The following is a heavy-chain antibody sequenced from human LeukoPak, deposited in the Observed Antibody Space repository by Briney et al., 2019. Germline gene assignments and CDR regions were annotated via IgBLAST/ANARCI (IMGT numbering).Heavy chain of an antibody. Sequence: SVKVSCKASGGTFSSYAISWVRQAPGQGLEWMGRIIPIFGTANYAQKFQGRATITTDESTSTAYMELSSLRSEDTAVYYCASNYDSSGYYYRTWGQGTLVTVSS. CDR3: ASNYDSSGYYYRT. V-gene: IGHV1-69*05. D-gene: IGHD3-22*01. J-gene: IGHJ5*02. CDR2: IIPIFGTA. CDR1: GGTFSSYA.